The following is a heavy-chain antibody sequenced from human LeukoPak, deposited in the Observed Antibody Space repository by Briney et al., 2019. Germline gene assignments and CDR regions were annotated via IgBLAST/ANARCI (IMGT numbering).Heavy chain of an antibody. V-gene: IGHV4-30-2*01. Sequence: SQTLSLTCTVSGGSIGSGGYYWSWIRQPPGKGLEWIGYIYHSGSTYYNPSLKSRVTISVDRSKNQFSLKLSSVTAADTAVYYCAREPYCTNGVCNGGAFDIWGQGTMVTVSS. J-gene: IGHJ3*02. D-gene: IGHD2-8*01. CDR3: AREPYCTNGVCNGGAFDI. CDR2: IYHSGST. CDR1: GGSIGSGGYY.